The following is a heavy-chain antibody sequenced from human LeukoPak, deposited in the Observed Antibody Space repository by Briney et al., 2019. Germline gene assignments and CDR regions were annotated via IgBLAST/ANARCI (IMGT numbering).Heavy chain of an antibody. Sequence: PSETLSLTCTVSGGSISSYYWSWIRQPPGKGLEWIGYIYYSGSTNYNPSLKSRVTISVDTSKNQFSLKLSSVTAADTAVYYSARAYYYDSSGWFDYWGQGTLVPVSS. CDR1: GGSISSYY. CDR3: ARAYYYDSSGWFDY. CDR2: IYYSGST. D-gene: IGHD3-22*01. V-gene: IGHV4-59*08. J-gene: IGHJ4*02.